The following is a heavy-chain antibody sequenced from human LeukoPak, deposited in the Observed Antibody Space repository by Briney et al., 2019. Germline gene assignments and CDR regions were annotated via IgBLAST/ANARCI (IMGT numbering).Heavy chain of an antibody. CDR2: INHSGST. D-gene: IGHD6-13*01. J-gene: IGHJ3*02. CDR3: ARSGLYSSSWYRYAFDI. V-gene: IGHV4-34*01. CDR1: GGSFSGYY. Sequence: PSETLSLTCAVYGGSFSGYYWSWIRQPPGKGLEWIGEINHSGSTNYNPSLKSRVTISVDTSKNQFSLKLSSVTAADTAVYYCARSGLYSSSWYRYAFDIWGQGTMVTVSS.